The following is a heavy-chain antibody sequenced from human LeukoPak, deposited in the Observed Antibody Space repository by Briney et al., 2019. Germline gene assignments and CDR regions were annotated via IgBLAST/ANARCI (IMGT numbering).Heavy chain of an antibody. CDR2: IRSKAYGGTT. D-gene: IGHD3-3*01. J-gene: IGHJ3*02. CDR1: GFTFGDYA. V-gene: IGHV3-49*04. Sequence: PGGSLRLSCTASGFTFGDYAMSWVRQAPGKGLEWVGFIRSKAYGGTTEYAASVKGRFTISRDDSKSIAYLQMNSLKTEDTAVYYCTRAFGVEIDAFDIWGQGTMVTVSS. CDR3: TRAFGVEIDAFDI.